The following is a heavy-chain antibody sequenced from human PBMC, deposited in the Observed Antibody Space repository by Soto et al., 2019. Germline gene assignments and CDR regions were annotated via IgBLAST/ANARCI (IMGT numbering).Heavy chain of an antibody. CDR2: MSYDGSDT. Sequence: GGSLRLSCVVSGFIFSNNGMHWVRQTPGKGLEWVAFMSYDGSDTFYADSVKGRFAISRDNSKNTLFLHMSNLRAEDTAMYYCTIVRVADSALDHWGQGTLVTVSS. J-gene: IGHJ4*02. D-gene: IGHD3-10*02. CDR1: GFIFSNNG. V-gene: IGHV3-30*02. CDR3: TIVRVADSALDH.